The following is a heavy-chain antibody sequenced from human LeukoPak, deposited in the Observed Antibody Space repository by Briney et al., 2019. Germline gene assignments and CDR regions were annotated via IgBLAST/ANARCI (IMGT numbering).Heavy chain of an antibody. CDR3: STEDKYCSGGNCGKY. CDR1: GYTFTNYY. J-gene: IGHJ4*02. D-gene: IGHD2-15*01. CDR2: IVPDSGGA. Sequence: ASVTVSCKTSGYTFTNYYVHWVRQAPGQGLEWMGYIVPDSGGADYDQRFQGRVTMTRDKSISTVYMELSSLRSDDTAVYYCSTEDKYCSGGNCGKYWGQGTLVTVSS. V-gene: IGHV1-2*02.